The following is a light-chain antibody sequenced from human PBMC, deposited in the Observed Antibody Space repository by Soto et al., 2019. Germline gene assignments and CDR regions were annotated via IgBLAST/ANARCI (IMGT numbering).Light chain of an antibody. Sequence: DIQMTQSPSTLSASIGDRVTITCRASQSISSWLAWYQQKSGKAPKLLIYDVSTLKSGVPSRFSGSGSGTEFTLTISSLQPDDFATYDCQQYNSYSPCTFGQGTKVEIK. J-gene: IGKJ1*01. CDR3: QQYNSYSPCT. CDR1: QSISSW. CDR2: DVS. V-gene: IGKV1-5*01.